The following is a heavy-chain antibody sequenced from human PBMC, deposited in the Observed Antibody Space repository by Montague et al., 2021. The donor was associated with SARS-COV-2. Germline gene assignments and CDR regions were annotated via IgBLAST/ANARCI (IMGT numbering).Heavy chain of an antibody. V-gene: IGHV3-30-3*01. CDR3: ARDYSGVPGIYYHYFDY. Sequence: SLRLSCAASGFTFSNYAMHWVRQAPGKGLEWVAVISYDGSNKYYADSVKGRFTISRDNSKNTLYLQMNSLRAEDTAVYYCARDYSGVPGIYYHYFDYWGQGTLVTVSS. CDR2: ISYDGSNK. D-gene: IGHD3-10*01. CDR1: GFTFSNYA. J-gene: IGHJ4*02.